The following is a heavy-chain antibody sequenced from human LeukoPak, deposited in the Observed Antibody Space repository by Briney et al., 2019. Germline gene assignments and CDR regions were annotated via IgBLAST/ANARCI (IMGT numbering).Heavy chain of an antibody. D-gene: IGHD6-13*01. CDR1: GGSISSYY. J-gene: IGHJ3*02. Sequence: SETLSLTCTVSGGSISSYYWSWIRQPAGKGLEWIGRIDTSGNTNYKPSLKSRVTMSVDTSKNQFSLKLSSVTAADTAVYYCASHYISSWYAAFDIWGQGTMVTVSS. CDR2: IDTSGNT. CDR3: ASHYISSWYAAFDI. V-gene: IGHV4-4*07.